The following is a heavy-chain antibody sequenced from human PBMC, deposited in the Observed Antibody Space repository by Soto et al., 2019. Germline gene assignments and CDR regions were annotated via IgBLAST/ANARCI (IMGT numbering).Heavy chain of an antibody. D-gene: IGHD3-22*01. CDR3: ARGDATKIVVTTYYAMDV. CDR1: GGSLSNYG. V-gene: IGHV1-69*12. CDR2: IIPVFGTP. J-gene: IGHJ6*02. Sequence: QVQLVQSGAEVKKPGSSVKVSCKASGGSLSNYGISWVRLAPGQGLEWMGAIIPVFGTPNYAQKFQDRVTITADESTTTVYMEVRSLTSEDTAVYYCARGDATKIVVTTYYAMDVWGQGTTVTVSS.